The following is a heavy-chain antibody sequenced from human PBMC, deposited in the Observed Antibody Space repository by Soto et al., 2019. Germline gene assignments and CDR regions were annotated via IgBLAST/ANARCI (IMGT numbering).Heavy chain of an antibody. V-gene: IGHV2-5*01. D-gene: IGHD4-17*01. Sequence: QITLKESGPTLVKPTQTLTLTCTFSGFSLKTGGAGVGWIRQPPGKALEWLALIYWHEDKRYSPSLKSRLTSTKDTSKNQVVLTMTNVDPVDTATYYCAPIGYGDYQRDNWFDPWGQGTLVTVSS. CDR1: GFSLKTGGAG. J-gene: IGHJ5*02. CDR2: IYWHEDK. CDR3: APIGYGDYQRDNWFDP.